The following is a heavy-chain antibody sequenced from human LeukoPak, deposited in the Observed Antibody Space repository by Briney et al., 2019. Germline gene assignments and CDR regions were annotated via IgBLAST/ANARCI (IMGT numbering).Heavy chain of an antibody. J-gene: IGHJ4*02. D-gene: IGHD2-15*01. CDR2: INPNSGGT. CDR3: ARVECSGGSCYDDFDY. CDR1: GYTFTGYY. V-gene: IGHV1-2*02. Sequence: ASVKVSCKASGYTFTGYYMHWVRQAAGQGLEWMGWINPNSGGTNYAQKFQGRVTMTRDTSISTAYMELSRLRSDDTAVYYCARVECSGGSCYDDFDYWGQGTLVTVSS.